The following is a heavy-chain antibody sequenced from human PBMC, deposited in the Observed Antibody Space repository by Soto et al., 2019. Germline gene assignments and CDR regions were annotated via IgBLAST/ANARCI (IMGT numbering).Heavy chain of an antibody. CDR1: GGTFSSYA. Sequence: QVQLVQSGAEVKKPGSSVKVSCKASGGTFSSYAISWVRQAPGQGLERRGGFIPIFGTANYAQKFQGSITITAHPSTCTDYMERRKLRSDDTAVYYCESDPNCIHNSCPPSWGQGTLVTVAS. CDR3: ESDPNCIHNSCPPS. J-gene: IGHJ4*02. CDR2: FIPIFGTA. V-gene: IGHV1-69*12. D-gene: IGHD2-2*01.